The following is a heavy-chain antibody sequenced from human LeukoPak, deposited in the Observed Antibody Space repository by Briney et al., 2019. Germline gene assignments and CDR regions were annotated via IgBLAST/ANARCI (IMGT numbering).Heavy chain of an antibody. D-gene: IGHD3-22*01. Sequence: SATLSLTCTVSGGSISSSSYYWGWIRQPPGKGLEWIGSIYYSGSSYYNPSLKSRVTISVDTSKNQFSLKLSSVTAADTAVYYCASSFLYYYDSSGSDYWGQGTLVTVSS. CDR2: IYYSGSS. V-gene: IGHV4-39*01. CDR3: ASSFLYYYDSSGSDY. J-gene: IGHJ4*02. CDR1: GGSISSSSYY.